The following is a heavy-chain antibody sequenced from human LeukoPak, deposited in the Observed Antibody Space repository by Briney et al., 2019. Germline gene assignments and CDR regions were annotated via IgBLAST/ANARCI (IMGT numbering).Heavy chain of an antibody. CDR2: INAGNGNT. J-gene: IGHJ4*02. CDR3: ARDGLATTDY. Sequence: ASVKVSCKASGYTFTTYAMHWVRQAPGQRLEWMGWINAGNGNTKYSQKFQARVTMTRDTSTSTVYMELSSLRSEDTAVYYCARDGLATTDYWGQGTLVTVSS. CDR1: GYTFTTYA. V-gene: IGHV1-3*01. D-gene: IGHD1-26*01.